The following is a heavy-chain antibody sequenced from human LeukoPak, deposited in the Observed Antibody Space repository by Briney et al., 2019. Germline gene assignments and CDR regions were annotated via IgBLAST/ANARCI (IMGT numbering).Heavy chain of an antibody. V-gene: IGHV3-9*01. J-gene: IGHJ4*02. CDR2: ISWNSGSI. CDR1: GFTFDDYA. CDR3: AKDLGYGDQYYFDY. Sequence: GGSLRLSCAASGFTFDDYAMHWVRQAPGKGLEWVSGISWNSGSIGYADSVKGRFTISRDNAKNSLYLQMNSLRAEDTALYYCAKDLGYGDQYYFDYWGQGTLVTVSS. D-gene: IGHD4-17*01.